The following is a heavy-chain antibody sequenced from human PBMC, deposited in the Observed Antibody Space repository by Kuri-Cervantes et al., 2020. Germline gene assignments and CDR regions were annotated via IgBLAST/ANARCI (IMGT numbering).Heavy chain of an antibody. D-gene: IGHD3-3*01. Sequence: GESLKISCAASGFTFSSYGMHWVRQTPGKGLEWVAFIRYDGSNKYYADSVKGRFTISRDNSKNTLYLQMNSLRAEDTAVYYCATNLRFLEWLDDYWGQGTLVTVSS. J-gene: IGHJ4*02. CDR2: IRYDGSNK. V-gene: IGHV3-30*02. CDR1: GFTFSSYG. CDR3: ATNLRFLEWLDDY.